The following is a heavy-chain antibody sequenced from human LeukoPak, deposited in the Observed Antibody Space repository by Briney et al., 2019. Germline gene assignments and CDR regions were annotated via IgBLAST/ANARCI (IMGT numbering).Heavy chain of an antibody. D-gene: IGHD3-10*01. CDR3: ARGMIRGVMDDY. CDR1: GFSFNNYW. J-gene: IGHJ4*02. V-gene: IGHV3-7*05. CDR2: INQAGSDK. Sequence: GGSLRLSCAASGFSFNNYWMSWVRQAPGKGLEWVANINQAGSDKYYLDSVKGRFTISRDNAKNSLYLQRSSLRAEDTAVYYCARGMIRGVMDDYWGQGTLVTVSS.